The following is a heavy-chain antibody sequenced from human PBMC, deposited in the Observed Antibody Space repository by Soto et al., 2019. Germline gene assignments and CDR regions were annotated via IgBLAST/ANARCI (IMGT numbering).Heavy chain of an antibody. J-gene: IGHJ6*02. Sequence: GASVKVSCKASGGTFSSYAISWVRQAPGQGLEWMGGIIPIFGTANYAQKFQGRVTITADESTSTAYMELSSLRSEDTAVYYCARGRGYSYGDYYYGMDVWGQGNTVTVSS. CDR3: ARGRGYSYGDYYYGMDV. CDR2: IIPIFGTA. CDR1: GGTFSSYA. D-gene: IGHD5-18*01. V-gene: IGHV1-69*13.